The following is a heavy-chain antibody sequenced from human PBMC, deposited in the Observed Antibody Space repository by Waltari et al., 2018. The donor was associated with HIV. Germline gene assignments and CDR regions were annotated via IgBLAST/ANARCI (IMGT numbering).Heavy chain of an antibody. V-gene: IGHV2-5*02. Sequence: QITLKESGPTLVKPTQTLTLTCTFSGFSLSTSGVGVGWIRQPPGKALEWLALIYWDDDKRYNPALKSRLTVTKDTSKNQVVLTMTNMDPVDTATYYCTHIGPQYCSSSSCYGGRAFDIWGQGTMVTVSS. CDR2: IYWDDDK. CDR3: THIGPQYCSSSSCYGGRAFDI. D-gene: IGHD2-2*01. J-gene: IGHJ3*02. CDR1: GFSLSTSGVG.